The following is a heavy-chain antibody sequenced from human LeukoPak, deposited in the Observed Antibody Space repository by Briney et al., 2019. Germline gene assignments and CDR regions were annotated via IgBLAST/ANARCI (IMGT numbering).Heavy chain of an antibody. D-gene: IGHD3-22*01. CDR1: GYTFTSYD. CDR2: INPSGGST. J-gene: IGHJ4*02. Sequence: GASVKVSCKASGYTFTSYDINWVRQAPGQGLEWMGIINPSGGSTTYAQKFQGRVTMTRDTSTSTVYMELSSLRSEDTAVYYCAKCRVSSSGSADYWGQGTLVTVSS. V-gene: IGHV1-46*01. CDR3: AKCRVSSSGSADY.